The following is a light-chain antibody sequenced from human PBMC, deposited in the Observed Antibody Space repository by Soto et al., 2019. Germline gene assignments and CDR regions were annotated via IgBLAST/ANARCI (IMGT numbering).Light chain of an antibody. CDR1: SSNIGSNT. CDR3: AAWDDSLNGHV. Sequence: QSVLTQPPSASGTPGQRVTISCSGSSSNIGSNTVNWYQQLPGTAPKLVIYSNNQRPSGVPDRFSGSKSGTSASLAISGLQSEDEADYYCAAWDDSLNGHVFGGGTKVTVL. V-gene: IGLV1-44*01. CDR2: SNN. J-gene: IGLJ2*01.